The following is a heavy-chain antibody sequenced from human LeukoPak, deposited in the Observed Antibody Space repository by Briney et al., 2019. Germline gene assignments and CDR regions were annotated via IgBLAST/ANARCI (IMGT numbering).Heavy chain of an antibody. J-gene: IGHJ4*02. CDR2: ISATGGTT. V-gene: IGHV3-23*01. D-gene: IGHD6-6*01. CDR1: GFTFSSNG. CDR3: AKDLLASSSDY. Sequence: PGGSLRLSCAASGFTFSSNGMNWVRQAPGKGLEWVSYISATGGTTYYADSVKGRFTISRDNSKNTLYLQMNSLRAEDTAVYYCAKDLLASSSDYWGQGTLVTVSS.